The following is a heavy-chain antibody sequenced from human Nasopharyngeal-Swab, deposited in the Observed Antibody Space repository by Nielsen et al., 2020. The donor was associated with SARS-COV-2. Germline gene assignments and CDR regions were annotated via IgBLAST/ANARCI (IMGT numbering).Heavy chain of an antibody. D-gene: IGHD1-7*01. J-gene: IGHJ4*02. CDR3: AKGASRSWNSEFDH. CDR2: ISYDGSNK. V-gene: IGHV3-30*04. Sequence: VRQAPGKGLEWVAVISYDGSNKYYADSVKGRFTISRDNSKNTLYLQMDSLRAEDTALYYCAKGASRSWNSEFDHWGQGTLVTVSS.